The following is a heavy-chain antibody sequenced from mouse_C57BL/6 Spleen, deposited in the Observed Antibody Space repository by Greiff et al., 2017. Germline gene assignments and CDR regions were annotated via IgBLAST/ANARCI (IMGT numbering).Heavy chain of an antibody. J-gene: IGHJ1*03. CDR2: IHPNSGST. CDR1: GYTFTSYW. V-gene: IGHV1-64*01. D-gene: IGHD1-1*01. Sequence: QVQLQQPGAELVKPGASVKLSCKASGYTFTSYWMHWVKQRPGQGLEWIGMIHPNSGSTNYNEKFKSKATLTVDKSSSTAYMQLSSLTSEDSAVYYCARDYGSNYGYFDVWGTGTTVTVSS. CDR3: ARDYGSNYGYFDV.